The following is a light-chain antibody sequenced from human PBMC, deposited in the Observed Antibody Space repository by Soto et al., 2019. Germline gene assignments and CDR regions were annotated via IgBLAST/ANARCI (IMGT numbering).Light chain of an antibody. J-gene: IGLJ3*02. CDR3: RVWDRSSDHWV. CDR2: YDS. Sequence: SYELTQPPSVSVTPGKTATITCGGNNIGSQSVHWYLQKPGQAPVLVIYYDSDRPSGIPERFSGSNSGNTANLAISRGEVGDGGDYYWRVWDRSSDHWVFGGGTKLTVL. V-gene: IGLV3-21*04. CDR1: NIGSQS.